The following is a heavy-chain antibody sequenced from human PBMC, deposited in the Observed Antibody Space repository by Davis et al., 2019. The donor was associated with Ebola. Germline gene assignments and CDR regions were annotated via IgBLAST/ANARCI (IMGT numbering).Heavy chain of an antibody. CDR2: FDPQDGET. CDR1: GYTLTELS. Sequence: AASVKVSCKVSGYTLTELSMHWVRQAPGKGLEWMGGFDPQDGETIYAQKFQGRVTMTEDTSTDTAYMELSSLRSEDTAVYYCATDRGAATPFDYWGQGTLVTVSS. J-gene: IGHJ4*02. CDR3: ATDRGAATPFDY. D-gene: IGHD2-15*01. V-gene: IGHV1-24*01.